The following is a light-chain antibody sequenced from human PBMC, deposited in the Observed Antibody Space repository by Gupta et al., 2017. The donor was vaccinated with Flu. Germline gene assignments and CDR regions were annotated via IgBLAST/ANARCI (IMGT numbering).Light chain of an antibody. V-gene: IGKV3-11*01. CDR2: DAS. CDR1: QSISSN. Sequence: EVVLTQSPATLSLSPGERATLPCRASQSISSNLVWYQQKPGQAPRLLIFDASNRATGVPDRFSGSGSGTDFTLTISSLEPEDFAFYYCQQRSTWPSPWTFGQGTRVEIK. J-gene: IGKJ1*01. CDR3: QQRSTWPSPWT.